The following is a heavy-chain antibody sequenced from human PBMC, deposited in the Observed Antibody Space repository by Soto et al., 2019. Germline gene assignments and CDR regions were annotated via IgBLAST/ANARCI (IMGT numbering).Heavy chain of an antibody. D-gene: IGHD3-10*01. Sequence: EVQLVQSGAEVKKPGESLKISCKGSGYSFTSYWIGWVRQMPGKGLEWMGIIYPGDSDTRYSPSFQGQVTISAAKSISTAYMQWSSLKASDTAMYYCARHEGYYGSPAAGLFDYWGQGTLVTVSS. CDR1: GYSFTSYW. CDR2: IYPGDSDT. CDR3: ARHEGYYGSPAAGLFDY. J-gene: IGHJ4*02. V-gene: IGHV5-51*01.